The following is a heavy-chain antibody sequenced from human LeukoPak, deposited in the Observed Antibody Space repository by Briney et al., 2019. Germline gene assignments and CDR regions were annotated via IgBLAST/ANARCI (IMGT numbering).Heavy chain of an antibody. V-gene: IGHV1-8*02. D-gene: IGHD6-13*01. CDR2: MNPNSGNT. Sequence: ASVKVSCKASGYTFTSYDINWVRQATGQGLEWMGWMNPNSGNTGYAQKFQGRVTMTRNTSISTAYMELSSLRSEDTAVYYCARGGVAAAGTSGGFDYWGQGTLVTVSS. J-gene: IGHJ4*02. CDR1: GYTFTSYD. CDR3: ARGGVAAAGTSGGFDY.